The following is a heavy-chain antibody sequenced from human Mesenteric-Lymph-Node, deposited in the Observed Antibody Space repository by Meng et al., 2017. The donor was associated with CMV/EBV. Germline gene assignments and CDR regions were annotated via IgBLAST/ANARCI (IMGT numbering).Heavy chain of an antibody. J-gene: IGHJ4*02. CDR1: GGSFSGYY. V-gene: IGHV4-34*01. CDR2: INHSGST. CDR3: ASWWEDNFDY. Sequence: GSLRLSCAVYGGSFSGYYWSWIRQPPGKGLEWIGEINHSGSTNYNPSLKSRVTISVDTSKNQFSLKLSSVTAADTAVYYCASWWEDNFDYWGQGTLVTVSS. D-gene: IGHD1-26*01.